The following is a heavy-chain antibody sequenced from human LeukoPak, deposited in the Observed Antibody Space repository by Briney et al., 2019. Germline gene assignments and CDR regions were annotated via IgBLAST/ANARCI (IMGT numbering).Heavy chain of an antibody. V-gene: IGHV4-59*01. J-gene: IGHJ6*03. D-gene: IGHD1-26*01. Sequence: PSETLSLTCTVSGGSISSYYWSWIRQPPGKGLEWIGYIYYSGSTNYNPSLKSRVTISVDTSKNQFSLKLSSVTAADTAVYYCATGPLVGGKWYYYYYMDVWGKGTTVTVSS. CDR3: ATGPLVGGKWYYYYYMDV. CDR1: GGSISSYY. CDR2: IYYSGST.